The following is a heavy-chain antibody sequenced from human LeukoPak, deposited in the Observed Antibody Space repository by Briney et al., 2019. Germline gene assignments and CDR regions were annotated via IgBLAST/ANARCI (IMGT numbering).Heavy chain of an antibody. CDR3: ARDRYCSSTRCYPDAFDI. J-gene: IGHJ3*02. Sequence: SETLSLTCAVYGGSFSGYYWSWIRQPPGKGLEWIGEINHSGSTNYNPSLKSRVTISVDTSKNQFSLKLSSVTAADTAVYYCARDRYCSSTRCYPDAFDIWGQGTMVTVSS. D-gene: IGHD2-2*01. CDR2: INHSGST. CDR1: GGSFSGYY. V-gene: IGHV4-34*01.